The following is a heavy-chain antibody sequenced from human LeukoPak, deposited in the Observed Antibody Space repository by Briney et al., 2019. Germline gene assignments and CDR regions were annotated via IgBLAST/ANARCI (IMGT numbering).Heavy chain of an antibody. D-gene: IGHD4-17*01. V-gene: IGHV1-18*01. J-gene: IGHJ4*02. CDR3: ARDPVGDYDFDF. Sequence: ASVKVSCKTSGYTFTSYGISWVRQAPGQGLEWMGWISAYNGNTNYAQKIQGRVTMTTDTSTNTAYMELRSLRSDDTAVYYCARDPVGDYDFDFWGQGTLVTVSS. CDR1: GYTFTSYG. CDR2: ISAYNGNT.